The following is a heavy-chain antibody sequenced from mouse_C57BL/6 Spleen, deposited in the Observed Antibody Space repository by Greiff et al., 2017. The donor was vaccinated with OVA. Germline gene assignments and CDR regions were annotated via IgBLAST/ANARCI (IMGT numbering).Heavy chain of an antibody. Sequence: QVQLQQPGAELVKPGASVKLSCKASGYTFTSYWMQWVKQRPGQGLEWIGEIDPSDSYTNYNQKFKGKATLTVDTSSSTAYMQLSSLTSEDSAVYNGARRASITTVVAPMDYWGKGTSVTVSS. V-gene: IGHV1-50*01. CDR2: IDPSDSYT. CDR1: GYTFTSYW. CDR3: ARRASITTVVAPMDY. J-gene: IGHJ4*01. D-gene: IGHD1-1*01.